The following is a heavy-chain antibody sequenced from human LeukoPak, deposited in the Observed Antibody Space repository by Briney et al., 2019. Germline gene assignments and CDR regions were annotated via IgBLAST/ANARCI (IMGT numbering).Heavy chain of an antibody. V-gene: IGHV5-51*01. CDR2: IYPGDSDT. CDR1: GYRFTSYW. J-gene: IGHJ4*02. Sequence: GASLQISCKGSGYRFTSYWIGWVRQMPGKGLEWMGIIYPGDSDTRYSPSFQGQVTISADKSISTAYLQWSSLKASDTAMYYCARLLGYYDSTPFDYWGQGTLVTVSS. D-gene: IGHD3-22*01. CDR3: ARLLGYYDSTPFDY.